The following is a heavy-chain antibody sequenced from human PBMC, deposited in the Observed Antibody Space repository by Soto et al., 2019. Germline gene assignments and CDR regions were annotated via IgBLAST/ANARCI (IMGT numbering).Heavy chain of an antibody. J-gene: IGHJ4*02. CDR2: IYYSGST. Sequence: SETLSLTCSISGSSISSTSYYWGWIRQPPGKELEWIGNIYYSGSTNYNPSLKSRVTISVDTSKNQFSLKLNSMTAADTAVYYCARHNYGSGSTYFDYWGQGTLVTVSS. V-gene: IGHV4-39*01. CDR3: ARHNYGSGSTYFDY. CDR1: GSSISSTSYY. D-gene: IGHD3-10*01.